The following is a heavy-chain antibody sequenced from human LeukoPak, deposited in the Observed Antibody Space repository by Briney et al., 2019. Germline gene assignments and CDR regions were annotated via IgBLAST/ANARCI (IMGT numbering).Heavy chain of an antibody. D-gene: IGHD2-21*02. CDR3: ARDSCGGDCSFDC. CDR2: IYYSGST. J-gene: IGHJ4*02. V-gene: IGHV4-59*01. Sequence: SETLSLTCTVSGGSISSYYWSWIRQPPGKGLEWIGYIYYSGSTNYNPSLKSRVTISVDTSKNQFSLKLSSVTAADTAVYYCARDSCGGDCSFDCWGQGTLVTVSS. CDR1: GGSISSYY.